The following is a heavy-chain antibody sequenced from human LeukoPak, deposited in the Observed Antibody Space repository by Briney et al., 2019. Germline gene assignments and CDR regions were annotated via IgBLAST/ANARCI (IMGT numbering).Heavy chain of an antibody. D-gene: IGHD3-10*01. CDR3: AKDLWWFGEYDAFDF. CDR1: GFTFSSYA. J-gene: IGHJ3*01. V-gene: IGHV3-23*01. Sequence: GGSLRLSCAASGFTFSSYAMNWVRQAPGKGLEWVSTISGSGGSRYYADSVKGRFTISRDNSKNTLFLQMNSLRAEDTAVYYCAKDLWWFGEYDAFDFWGQGTMVTVSS. CDR2: ISGSGGSR.